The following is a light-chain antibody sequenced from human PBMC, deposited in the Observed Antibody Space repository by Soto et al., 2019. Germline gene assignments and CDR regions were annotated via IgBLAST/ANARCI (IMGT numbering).Light chain of an antibody. CDR3: QQYGNSPIT. CDR2: GGS. J-gene: IGKJ5*01. CDR1: QSVSSSY. V-gene: IGKV3-20*01. Sequence: EIVLTQSPGTLSLSPGERATLSCRASQSVSSSYLAWYQQKPGQAPRLLIYGGSSRATGIPDRFSGSGSGTDFTLTISRLEPEDFAVYYCQQYGNSPITFGQGTRLEIK.